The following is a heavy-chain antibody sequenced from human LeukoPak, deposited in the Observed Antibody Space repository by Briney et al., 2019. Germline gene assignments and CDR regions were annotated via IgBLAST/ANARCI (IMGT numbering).Heavy chain of an antibody. D-gene: IGHD6-13*01. J-gene: IGHJ4*02. Sequence: PSETLSLTCAVYGGSFSGYYWSWIRQPPGKGLEWIGEINHSGSTKYNPSLKSPVTISVDTSKNKFYLKLSSVTAADTAVYYCARGEGSAAAAGFDYWGEGTLVTVSS. CDR3: ARGEGSAAAAGFDY. V-gene: IGHV4-34*01. CDR1: GGSFSGYY. CDR2: INHSGST.